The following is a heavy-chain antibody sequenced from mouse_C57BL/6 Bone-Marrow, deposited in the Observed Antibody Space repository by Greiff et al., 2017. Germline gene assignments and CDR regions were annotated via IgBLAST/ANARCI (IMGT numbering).Heavy chain of an antibody. J-gene: IGHJ1*03. V-gene: IGHV2-9-1*01. CDR2: IWTGGGT. CDR3: ARKTYYSNYGGYFDV. Sequence: VMLVESGPGLVAPSQSLSITCTVSGFSLTSYAISWVRQPPGKGLEWLGVIWTGGGTNYNSALKSRLSISKDNSKSQVFLKMNSLQTDDTARYYCARKTYYSNYGGYFDVWGTGTTVTVSS. CDR1: GFSLTSYA. D-gene: IGHD2-5*01.